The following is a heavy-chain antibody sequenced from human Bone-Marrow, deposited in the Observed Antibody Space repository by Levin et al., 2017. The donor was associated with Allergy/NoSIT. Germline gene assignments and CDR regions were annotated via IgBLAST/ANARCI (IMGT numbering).Heavy chain of an antibody. CDR3: AKSYGFFGSQAYYDY. Sequence: GESLKISCKDSGNSFTDYWIGWVRQMPGEGLEWMGVIYPGDSDTRYSPSFQGQVTISVDKSISTAYLQWTSLKASDTAIYYCAKSYGFFGSQAYYDYWGQGTLVTVSS. CDR2: IYPGDSDT. CDR1: GNSFTDYW. V-gene: IGHV5-51*01. D-gene: IGHD3-10*01. J-gene: IGHJ4*02.